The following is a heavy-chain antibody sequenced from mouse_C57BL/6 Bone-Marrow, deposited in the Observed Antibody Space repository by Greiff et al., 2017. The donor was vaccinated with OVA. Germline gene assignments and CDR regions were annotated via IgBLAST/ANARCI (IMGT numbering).Heavy chain of an antibody. CDR2: ISDGGSYT. CDR1: GFTFSSYA. CDR3: ARGDLY. Sequence: EVQLVESGGGLVKPGGSLKLSCAASGFTFSSYAMSWVRQTPEKRLEWVATISDGGSYTYYPDNGKGRFTISRDNAKNNLYLQMSHLKSEDTAMYYCARGDLYWGQGTLVTVSA. J-gene: IGHJ3*01. V-gene: IGHV5-4*01.